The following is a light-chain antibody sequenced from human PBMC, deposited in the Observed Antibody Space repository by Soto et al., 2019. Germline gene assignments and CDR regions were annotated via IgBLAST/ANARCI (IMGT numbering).Light chain of an antibody. CDR1: QGISNN. CDR3: QKYDSAPLT. Sequence: DIQMTQSPSSLSASVGDRVTITCRASQGISNNLAWYQQKPGKVPRLLIYGASTLQSGVPSRFSGSGSGTDFTLTISSLLPEDVATYYCQKYDSAPLTFGQGTKVEFK. CDR2: GAS. J-gene: IGKJ1*01. V-gene: IGKV1-27*01.